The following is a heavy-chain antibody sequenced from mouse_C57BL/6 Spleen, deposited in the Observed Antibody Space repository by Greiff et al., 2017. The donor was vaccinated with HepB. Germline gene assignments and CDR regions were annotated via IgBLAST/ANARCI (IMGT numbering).Heavy chain of an antibody. CDR2: IFPGSGST. D-gene: IGHD1-1*01. CDR3: PPLGDYGSSYGYFDV. J-gene: IGHJ1*03. Sequence: QVQLQQSGPELVRPGASVKISCKAPGYTFSSHWMQWVRQRPGQGLEWIGEIFPGSGSTYYNEKFKGKATLTVDTSSSTAYMQLSSLTSEDAAVYFCPPLGDYGSSYGYFDVWGTGTTVTVSS. CDR1: GYTFSSHW. V-gene: IGHV1-56*01.